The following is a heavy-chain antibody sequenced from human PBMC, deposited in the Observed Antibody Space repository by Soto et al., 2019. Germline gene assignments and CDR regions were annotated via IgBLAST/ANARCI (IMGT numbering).Heavy chain of an antibody. J-gene: IGHJ4*02. CDR2: ISAGGDLS. CDR1: GFVFGRNS. V-gene: IGHV3-23*01. CDR3: SKWDGYGDY. Sequence: EVQLLESGGDLIHPGGSLRLSCAASGFVFGRNSMTWVRQTPGKGREWVAGISAGGDLSWHADFVKGRFTISRDNAKNIVYLQMNNLRVDDTDVYFCSKWDGYGDYWGRGALVTVSA. D-gene: IGHD3-22*01.